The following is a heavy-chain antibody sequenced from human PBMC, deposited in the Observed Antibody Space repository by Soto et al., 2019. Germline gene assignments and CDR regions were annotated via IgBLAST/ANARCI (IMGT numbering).Heavy chain of an antibody. CDR3: VRKQDFHYGRAV. CDR2: IKSKGGGGTA. CDR1: GFSFRPAW. V-gene: IGHV3-15*07. D-gene: IGHD6-13*01. J-gene: IGHJ6*01. Sequence: EVQLVESGGGLVTPVGSLTLSCAASGFSFRPAWMHWVRQAPGKGLEWVGLIKSKGGGGTADYAAPVKGRFIISRDDSKKTIYLQMNSLNPEDTALFYFVRKQDFHYGRAVWGQGTTGTVSS.